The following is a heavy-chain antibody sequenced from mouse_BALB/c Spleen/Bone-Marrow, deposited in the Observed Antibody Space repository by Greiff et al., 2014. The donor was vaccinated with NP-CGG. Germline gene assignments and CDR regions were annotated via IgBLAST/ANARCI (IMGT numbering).Heavy chain of an antibody. CDR3: ARHQRYYAMDY. Sequence: VQLKESGGDLVKPGGSLKLSRAASGFTFSSYGMSWGRQTPDKRLEWVATISSGGSNTYYPDSVKGRFTISRDNAKNTLYLQMSSLKSEDTAMYYCARHQRYYAMDYWGQGTSVTVSS. J-gene: IGHJ4*01. CDR1: GFTFSSYG. CDR2: ISSGGSNT. V-gene: IGHV5-6*01.